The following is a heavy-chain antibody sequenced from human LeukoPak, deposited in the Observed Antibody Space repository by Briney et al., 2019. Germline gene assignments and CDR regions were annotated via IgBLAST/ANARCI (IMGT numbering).Heavy chain of an antibody. CDR2: IKHSGST. J-gene: IGHJ4*02. CDR1: GGSFSGYY. Sequence: SETLSLTCAVYGGSFSGYYWSWIRQPPGKGLEWIGEIKHSGSTNYNPSLKSRVTISVDTSKNQFSLKLSSVTAADTAVYYCASLMEAAGTEVDNGGQETLVTVSS. CDR3: ASLMEAAGTEVDN. V-gene: IGHV4-34*01. D-gene: IGHD6-13*01.